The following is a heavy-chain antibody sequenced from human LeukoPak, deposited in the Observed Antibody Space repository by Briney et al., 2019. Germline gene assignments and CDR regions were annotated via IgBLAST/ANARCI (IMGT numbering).Heavy chain of an antibody. J-gene: IGHJ4*02. CDR2: IKQDGSEK. Sequence: GGSLRLSCAASGFTFSSYWMSWVRQAPGKGLEWVANIKQDGSEKYYVDSVKGRFTISRDNSKNTLYLQMNSLRAEDTAVYYCAKLNYDILTGYLYFDYWGQGTLVTVSS. D-gene: IGHD3-9*01. CDR3: AKLNYDILTGYLYFDY. V-gene: IGHV3-7*03. CDR1: GFTFSSYW.